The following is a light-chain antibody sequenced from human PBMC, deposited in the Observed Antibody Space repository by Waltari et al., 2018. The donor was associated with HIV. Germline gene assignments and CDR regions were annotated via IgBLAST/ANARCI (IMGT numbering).Light chain of an antibody. Sequence: EIVLTQSPATLSLSPGERATLSCRASQSVSSYLAWYQQKPGQSPRLLIYDASNRATGIPARFSGSGSGTDFPLTISSLEPEDFAVYYCQHRNHWPPEYTFGQGTKLEIK. CDR3: QHRNHWPPEYT. CDR2: DAS. V-gene: IGKV3-11*01. CDR1: QSVSSY. J-gene: IGKJ2*01.